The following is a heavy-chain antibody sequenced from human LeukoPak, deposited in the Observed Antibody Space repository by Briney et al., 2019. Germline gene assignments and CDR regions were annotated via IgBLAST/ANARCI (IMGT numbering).Heavy chain of an antibody. D-gene: IGHD3-10*01. V-gene: IGHV3-30-3*01. Sequence: SGRSLRLPCAASGFTFSSYAMHWVRQAPGKGLEWVAVISYDGSNKYYADSVKGRFTISRDNSKNTLYLQMNSLRAEDTAVYYCARGLVVRGVYYYGMDAWGQGTTVTVSS. CDR2: ISYDGSNK. CDR1: GFTFSSYA. J-gene: IGHJ6*02. CDR3: ARGLVVRGVYYYGMDA.